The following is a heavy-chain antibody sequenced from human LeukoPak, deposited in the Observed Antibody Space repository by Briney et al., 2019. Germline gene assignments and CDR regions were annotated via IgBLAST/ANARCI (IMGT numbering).Heavy chain of an antibody. CDR2: IIPIFGTA. CDR1: GGTFSSYA. J-gene: IGHJ4*02. Sequence: ASVKVSCKASGGTFSSYAISWVRQAPGQGLEWMGGIIPIFGTANYAQKFQGRVTITTDESTSTAYMELSSLRSEDTAVYYCARARDSSGYYMSPFDYWGQETLVTVSS. CDR3: ARARDSSGYYMSPFDY. V-gene: IGHV1-69*05. D-gene: IGHD3-22*01.